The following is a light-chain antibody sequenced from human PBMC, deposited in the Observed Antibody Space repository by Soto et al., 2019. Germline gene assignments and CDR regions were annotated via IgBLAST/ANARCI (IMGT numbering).Light chain of an antibody. CDR2: LNSDGSH. V-gene: IGLV4-69*01. CDR3: QTWGSGPVV. J-gene: IGLJ2*01. Sequence: QPALTQSPSASASLEASVKLTCTLSSGHSSYAIAWHQQQPEKGPRYLMKLNSDGSHSKGDGIPDRFSGSSSGAERYLTISSLQSEDEADYYCQTWGSGPVVFGGGTKLTVL. CDR1: SGHSSYA.